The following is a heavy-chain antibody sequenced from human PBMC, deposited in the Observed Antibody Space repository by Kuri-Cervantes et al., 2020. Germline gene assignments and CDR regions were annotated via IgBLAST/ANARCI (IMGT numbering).Heavy chain of an antibody. CDR1: GGSISSSSYY. CDR3: ARDSGSYPDY. D-gene: IGHD1-26*01. CDR2: ISSSGSTI. V-gene: IGHV3-11*01. Sequence: LSLTCTVSGGSISSSSYYWGWIRQPPGKGLEWVSYISSSGSTIYYADSVKGRFTISRDNAKNSLYLQMNSLRAEDTAVYYCARDSGSYPDYWGQGTLVTVSS. J-gene: IGHJ4*02.